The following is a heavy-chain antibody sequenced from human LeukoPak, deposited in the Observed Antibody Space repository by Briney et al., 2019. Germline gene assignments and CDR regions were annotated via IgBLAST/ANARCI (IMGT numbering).Heavy chain of an antibody. J-gene: IGHJ1*01. D-gene: IGHD3-22*01. CDR3: ARAPGYYYDSSGYFWHFQH. Sequence: ASVKVSCKASGGTFISYAISWVRQAPGQGLEWMGGIIPIFGTANYAQKFQGRVTITADESTSTAYMELSSLRSEDTAVYYCARAPGYYYDSSGYFWHFQHWGQGTLATVSS. CDR2: IIPIFGTA. CDR1: GGTFISYA. V-gene: IGHV1-69*13.